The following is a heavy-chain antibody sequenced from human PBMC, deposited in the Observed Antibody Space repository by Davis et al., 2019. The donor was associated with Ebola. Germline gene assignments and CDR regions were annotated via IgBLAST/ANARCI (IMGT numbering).Heavy chain of an antibody. CDR2: INPSGGST. D-gene: IGHD3-10*01. V-gene: IGHV1-46*02. Sequence: ASVKVSCKASGYTFNSYFIHWVRQAPGQGLEWMGIINPSGGSTTYAQKFQGRVTMTRDTSISTAYMELSRLRSDDTAVYYCARDERITMVRGVIILDYYYGMDVWGQGTTVTVSS. CDR1: GYTFNSYF. CDR3: ARDERITMVRGVIILDYYYGMDV. J-gene: IGHJ6*02.